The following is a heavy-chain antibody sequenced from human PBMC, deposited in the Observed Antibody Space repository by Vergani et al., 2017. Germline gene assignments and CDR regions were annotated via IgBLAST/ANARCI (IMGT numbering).Heavy chain of an antibody. CDR1: GFTFSSYA. V-gene: IGHV3-23*01. CDR3: ADSSIWYGWLPTSSRGMDV. J-gene: IGHJ6*02. D-gene: IGHD6-13*01. Sequence: EVQLLESGGGLVQPGGSLRLSCAASGFTFSSYAMSWVRQAPGKGLEWVSAISGSGGSTYYADSVKGRFTISRDNSKNTLYLQMNRLRAEDTAVYYCADSSIWYGWLPTSSRGMDVWGQGTTVTVSS. CDR2: ISGSGGST.